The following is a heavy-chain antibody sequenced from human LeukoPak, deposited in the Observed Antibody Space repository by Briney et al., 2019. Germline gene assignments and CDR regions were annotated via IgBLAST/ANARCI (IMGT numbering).Heavy chain of an antibody. CDR3: ARHGRVRHYFDY. CDR2: IYYSGST. CDR1: GGSISSYY. Sequence: SETLSLTCTVSGGSISSYYWSWIRQPPGKGLEWIGYIYYSGSTNYNPSLKSRVTISVDTSKNQFSLKLSSVTAADTAVYYCARHGRVRHYFDYWGQGTLVTVSS. V-gene: IGHV4-59*08. D-gene: IGHD4/OR15-4a*01. J-gene: IGHJ4*02.